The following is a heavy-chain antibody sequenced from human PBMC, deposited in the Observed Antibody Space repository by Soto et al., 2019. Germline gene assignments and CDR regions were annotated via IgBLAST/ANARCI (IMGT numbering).Heavy chain of an antibody. D-gene: IGHD3-9*01. V-gene: IGHV3-30*03. J-gene: IGHJ3*02. CDR2: ISYDGSNK. CDR1: GFTFSSYG. CDR3: AMLYFDWSNDAFDI. Sequence: QVQLVESGGGVVQPGRSLRLSCAASGFTFSSYGMHWVRQAPGKGLEWVAVISYDGSNKYYADSVKGRFTISRDNSKNTLYLQMNSLRAEDTAVYYCAMLYFDWSNDAFDIWGQGTMVTVSS.